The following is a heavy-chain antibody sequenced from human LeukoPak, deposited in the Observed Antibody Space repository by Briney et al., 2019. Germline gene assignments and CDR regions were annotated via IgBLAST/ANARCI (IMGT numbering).Heavy chain of an antibody. Sequence: GGSLRLSCAASGFTVSSNYMSWVRQAPGKGLEWVSVIYSGGSKNYADAVKGGFTTSRKNSKNTLSLQMNSLRAGGTAVYYCARVAHTAMVYYHCGMDVWGQGTTVTVSS. CDR3: ARVAHTAMVYYHCGMDV. D-gene: IGHD5-18*01. CDR1: GFTVSSNY. V-gene: IGHV3-66*02. J-gene: IGHJ6*02. CDR2: IYSGGSK.